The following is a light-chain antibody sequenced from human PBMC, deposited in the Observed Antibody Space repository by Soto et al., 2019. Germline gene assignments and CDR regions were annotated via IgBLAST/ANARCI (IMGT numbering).Light chain of an antibody. CDR1: QSIDDK. CDR3: QQRHMWPIT. J-gene: IGKJ5*01. CDR2: GAS. V-gene: IGKV3D-15*01. Sequence: IVMAQSPATLSVSPGGRATRCCRAGQSIDDKLAWYQQRPGQAPRLLIYGASSRATGIPPRFSGSGSGTDFTLTISSLEPEDSAVYYCQQRHMWPITFGQGTRLE.